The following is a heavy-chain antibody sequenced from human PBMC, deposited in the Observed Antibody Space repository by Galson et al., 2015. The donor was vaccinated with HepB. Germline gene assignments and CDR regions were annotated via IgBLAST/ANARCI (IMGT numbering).Heavy chain of an antibody. Sequence: SVKVSCKASGYTFTGYYMHWVRQAPGQGLEWMGRINPNSGGTNYAQKFQGRVTMTRDTSISTAYMELSRLRSDDTAVYYCARGFGLYYYDSSGYYYKGYDYWGQGTLVTVSS. CDR2: INPNSGGT. CDR3: ARGFGLYYYDSSGYYYKGYDY. CDR1: GYTFTGYY. J-gene: IGHJ4*02. V-gene: IGHV1-2*06. D-gene: IGHD3-22*01.